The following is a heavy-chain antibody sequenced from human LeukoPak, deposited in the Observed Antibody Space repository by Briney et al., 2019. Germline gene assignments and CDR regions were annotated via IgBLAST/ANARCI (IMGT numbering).Heavy chain of an antibody. D-gene: IGHD4-17*01. J-gene: IGHJ4*02. CDR1: GFNVDTNF. CDR2: IYSGGAT. CDR3: ARDDSGDWYWGW. V-gene: IGHV3-53*01. Sequence: GGSLRLSCAASGFNVDTNFMSWVRHAPGKGLEWVSVIYSGGATFYADSVKGRFTISRDTSKSTLYLQMNSLRAADTAVYYCARDDSGDWYWGWWGQGTLVTVSS.